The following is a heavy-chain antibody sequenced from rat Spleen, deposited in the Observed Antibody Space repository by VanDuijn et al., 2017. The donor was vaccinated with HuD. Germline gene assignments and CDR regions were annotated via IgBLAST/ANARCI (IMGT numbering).Heavy chain of an antibody. CDR1: GFTFSDYY. CDR3: ARRHYGYTDYFDY. Sequence: EVQLVESDGGLVQPGRSLKLSCAASGFTFSDYYMAWVRQAPTKGLEWVATISYGDSFGHSSTYYRDSVKGRFTISRDNAKSTLSLQMDSLRSEDTATFYCARRHYGYTDYFDYWGQGVMVTVSS. V-gene: IGHV5-29*01. J-gene: IGHJ2*01. CDR2: ISYGDSFGHSST. D-gene: IGHD1-9*01.